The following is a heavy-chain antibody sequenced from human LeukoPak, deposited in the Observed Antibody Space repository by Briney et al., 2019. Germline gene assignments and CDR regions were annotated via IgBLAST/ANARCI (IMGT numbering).Heavy chain of an antibody. D-gene: IGHD1-26*01. Sequence: SETLSLTCAVSGASISSNWWNWVRQPPGKGLEWIGEIHHSGSANYNPSLKSRVTISLDTSENHFSLRLSSVTAADTAVYYCARDSYSRTFDYWGQGTLVTVTS. J-gene: IGHJ4*02. CDR1: GASISSNW. CDR3: ARDSYSRTFDY. CDR2: IHHSGSA. V-gene: IGHV4-4*02.